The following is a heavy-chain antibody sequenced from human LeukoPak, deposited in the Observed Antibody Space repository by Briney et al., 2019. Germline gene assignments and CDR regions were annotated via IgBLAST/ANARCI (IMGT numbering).Heavy chain of an antibody. D-gene: IGHD1-26*01. V-gene: IGHV3-7*05. CDR1: GFRFSNYW. J-gene: IGHJ4*02. Sequence: GGSLRLSCAASGFRFSNYWMGWVRQAPGKGLEWVANIKEDGTQTYYVDSVKGRFTVSRDNAKNSLFLQMSSLRAEDTAMYYCARHGSYNFDFWGQGTPVSVSS. CDR2: IKEDGTQT. CDR3: ARHGSYNFDF.